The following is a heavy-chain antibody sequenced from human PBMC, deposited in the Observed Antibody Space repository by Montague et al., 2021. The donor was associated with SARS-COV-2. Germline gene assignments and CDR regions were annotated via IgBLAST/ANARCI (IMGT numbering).Heavy chain of an antibody. D-gene: IGHD3-3*01. CDR3: AREPRETGSDWYYDFWSGYSLPRGYYYYGMDV. Sequence: SLRLSCAASGFTFSSYEMNWVRQAPGKGLEWVSYISSSVSTLYYLDSXXGRFTISRDNAKNSLYLQMNSLRAEDTAVYYCAREPRETGSDWYYDFWSGYSLPRGYYYYGMDVWGQGTTVTVSS. V-gene: IGHV3-48*03. CDR1: GFTFSSYE. J-gene: IGHJ6*02. CDR2: ISSSVSTL.